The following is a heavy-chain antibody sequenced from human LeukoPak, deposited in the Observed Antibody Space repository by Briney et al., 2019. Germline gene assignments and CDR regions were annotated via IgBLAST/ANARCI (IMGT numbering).Heavy chain of an antibody. CDR2: IYYSGST. J-gene: IGHJ6*03. V-gene: IGHV4-59*01. D-gene: IGHD2-2*03. CDR1: GGSISSYY. CDR3: ARVGYCSSTSCLYLPYYYYYMDV. Sequence: SETLSLTCTVSGGSISSYYWSWIRQPPGKGLEWVGYIYYSGSTNYNPSLKSRVTISVDTSKNQFSLKLSSVTAADTAVYSCARVGYCSSTSCLYLPYYYYYMDVWGKGTTVTVSS.